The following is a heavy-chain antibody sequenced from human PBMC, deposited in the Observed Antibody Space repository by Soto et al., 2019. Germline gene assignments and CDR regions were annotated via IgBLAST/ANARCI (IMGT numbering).Heavy chain of an antibody. V-gene: IGHV3-48*03. CDR1: GFTFSSYE. CDR3: ARSSKDIVLMVYAYKHWYFDL. CDR2: ISSSGSTI. D-gene: IGHD2-8*01. Sequence: GGSLRLSCAASGFTFSSYEMNWVRQAPGKGLEWVSYISSSGSTIYYADSVKGRFTISRDNAKNSLYLQMNSLRAEDTAVYYFARSSKDIVLMVYAYKHWYFDLWGRGTLVTVSS. J-gene: IGHJ2*01.